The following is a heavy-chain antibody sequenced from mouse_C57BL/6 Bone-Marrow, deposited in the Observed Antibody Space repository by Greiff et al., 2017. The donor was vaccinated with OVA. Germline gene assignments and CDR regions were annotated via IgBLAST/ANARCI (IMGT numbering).Heavy chain of an antibody. J-gene: IGHJ3*01. D-gene: IGHD2-4*01. CDR1: GFNIKDDY. CDR3: TPYDYDVSY. CDR2: IDPENGDT. V-gene: IGHV14-4*01. Sequence: EVQVVESGAELVRPGASVTLSCTASGFNIKDDYMHWVKQRPEQGLEWIGWIDPENGDTEYAPKFQGKATITADTSSNTAYLQLSSLTSEDTSVYYCTPYDYDVSYWGQGTLVTVSA.